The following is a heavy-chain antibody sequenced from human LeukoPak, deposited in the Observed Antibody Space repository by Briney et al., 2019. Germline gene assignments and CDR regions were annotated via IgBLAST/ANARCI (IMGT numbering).Heavy chain of an antibody. CDR2: IRSKANSYAT. Sequence: PGGSLRLSCAASGFTFSGSAMHWVRQASGKGREWVGRIRSKANSYATAYAASVKGRFTISRDDSKNTAYLQMNSLKTEDTAVYYCTRHDDMGQQLDPSYYYGMDVWGQGTTVTVSS. V-gene: IGHV3-73*01. CDR1: GFTFSGSA. D-gene: IGHD6-13*01. CDR3: TRHDDMGQQLDPSYYYGMDV. J-gene: IGHJ6*02.